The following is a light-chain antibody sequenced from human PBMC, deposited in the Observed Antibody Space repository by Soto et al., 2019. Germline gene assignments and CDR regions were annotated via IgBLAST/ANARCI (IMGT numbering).Light chain of an antibody. CDR2: DVS. V-gene: IGLV2-14*03. CDR1: SSDVGGYNY. J-gene: IGLJ2*01. CDR3: TSYTSSITLV. Sequence: QSALTQPASVSGSPGQSITISCTGTSSDVGGYNYVSWYQHHPGKAPKLMIYDVSNRPSGVSDRFSGSKSGNTASLTISGLQAEDEADYYCTSYTSSITLVFGGGTQLTVL.